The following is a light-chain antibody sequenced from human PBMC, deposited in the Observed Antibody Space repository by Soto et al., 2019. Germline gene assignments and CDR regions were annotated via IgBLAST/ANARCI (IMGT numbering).Light chain of an antibody. V-gene: IGKV3-20*01. Sequence: EIVLTQSPGTLSLSPGERATLSCRASQIISSYLAWYQQKPGRAPRLLIYGASSRATGIPDRFSGSGSGTDFILTISRLEPEDFAVYYCQQYGSPPGTFGQGTKVEIK. CDR3: QQYGSPPGT. J-gene: IGKJ1*01. CDR1: QIISSY. CDR2: GAS.